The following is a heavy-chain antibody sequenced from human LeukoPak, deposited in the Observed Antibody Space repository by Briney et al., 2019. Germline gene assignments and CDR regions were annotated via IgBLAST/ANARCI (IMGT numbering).Heavy chain of an antibody. CDR1: GGTFSSYA. D-gene: IGHD6-13*01. CDR3: ARPIAAAGYYYYYGMDV. Sequence: GASVKVSCKASGGTFSSYAFIWVRQAPGQGLEWMGGIIPIFGTTNYAQKFQGRVTITADESTSTVYMELNSLRSEDTAVYYCARPIAAAGYYYYYGMDVWGQGTTVTVSS. CDR2: IIPIFGTT. J-gene: IGHJ6*02. V-gene: IGHV1-69*13.